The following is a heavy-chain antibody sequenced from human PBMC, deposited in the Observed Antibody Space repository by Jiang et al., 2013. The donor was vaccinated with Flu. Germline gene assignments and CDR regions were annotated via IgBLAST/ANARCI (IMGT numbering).Heavy chain of an antibody. CDR3: ARGSYAPYYYYYGMDV. CDR1: GYTLTSYA. D-gene: IGHD1-26*01. Sequence: QSGSELKKPGASVKVSCKASGYTLTSYAMNWVRQAPGQGLEWMGWINTNTGNPTYAQGFTGRFVFSLDTSVSTAYLQISSLKAEDTAVYYCARGSYAPYYYYYGMDVWGQGTTVTVSS. V-gene: IGHV7-4-1*02. CDR2: INTNTGNP. J-gene: IGHJ6*02.